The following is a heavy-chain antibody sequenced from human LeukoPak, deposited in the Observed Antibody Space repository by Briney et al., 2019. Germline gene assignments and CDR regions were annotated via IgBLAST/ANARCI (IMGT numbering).Heavy chain of an antibody. CDR1: GGSISSYY. D-gene: IGHD3-16*02. CDR3: ARVLKGYTFDY. J-gene: IGHJ4*02. V-gene: IGHV4-30-4*01. Sequence: PSETLSLTCTVSGGSISSYYWSWIRQPPGKGLEWIGYIYYSGSTYYNPSLKSRVTISVDTSKNQFSLKLSSVTAADTAVYYCARVLKGYTFDYWGQGTLVTVSS. CDR2: IYYSGST.